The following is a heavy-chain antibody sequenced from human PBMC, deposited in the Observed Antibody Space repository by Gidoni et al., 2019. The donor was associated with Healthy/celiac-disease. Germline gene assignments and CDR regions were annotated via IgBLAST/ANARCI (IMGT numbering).Heavy chain of an antibody. CDR1: GFTFSSYS. V-gene: IGHV3-21*01. D-gene: IGHD3-22*01. CDR2: ISSSSSYI. CDR3: AREGGYYDSSGYRK. Sequence: EVQLVESGGGLVKPGGSLRLSCAASGFTFSSYSMNWVRQAPGKGLEWVSSISSSSSYIYYADSVKGRFTISRDNAKNSLYLQMNSLRAEDTAVYYCAREGGYYDSSGYRKGGQGTLVTVSS. J-gene: IGHJ4*02.